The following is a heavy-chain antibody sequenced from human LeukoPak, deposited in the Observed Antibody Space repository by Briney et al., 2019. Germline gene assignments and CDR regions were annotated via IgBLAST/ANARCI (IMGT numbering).Heavy chain of an antibody. V-gene: IGHV5-51*01. Sequence: GESLKISCKGSGYTFTSYWIGWVRQMPGKGLEWMGIIYPGDSDTRYSPSFQGQVTISADKSINTAYLQWSSLKASDTVMYYCARPTMVRGVITNWFDPWGQGTLVTVSS. CDR1: GYTFTSYW. D-gene: IGHD3-10*01. J-gene: IGHJ5*02. CDR2: IYPGDSDT. CDR3: ARPTMVRGVITNWFDP.